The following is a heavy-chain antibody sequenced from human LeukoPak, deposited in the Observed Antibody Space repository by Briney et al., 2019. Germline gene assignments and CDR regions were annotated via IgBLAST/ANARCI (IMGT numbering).Heavy chain of an antibody. CDR1: GDSVSSNSSA. CDR2: TYYRSRWYN. J-gene: IGHJ6*02. D-gene: IGHD6-6*01. CDR3: ARTRYGMDV. Sequence: SQTLSLTCAISGDSVSSNSSAGNWIRQSPSRGLEWLGRTYYRSRWYNEYAVSVKSRITINPDTSKNQFSLQLNSVTPEDTAVYYCARTRYGMDVWGQGTTVTVSS. V-gene: IGHV6-1*01.